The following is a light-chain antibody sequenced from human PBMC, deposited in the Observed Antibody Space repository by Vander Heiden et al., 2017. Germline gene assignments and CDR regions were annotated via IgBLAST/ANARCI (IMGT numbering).Light chain of an antibody. CDR1: NIGSNS. J-gene: IGLJ3*02. Sequence: SVLTQSTSVSVAPGQTARITCGGDNIGSNSVHWYQQRPGQAPVLVVYDDSGRPSGIPERFSGSNSGNTATLTISRVEAGDEADYYCQVWDTSSDHEGVFGGGTKLTVL. CDR3: QVWDTSSDHEGV. V-gene: IGLV3-21*02. CDR2: DDS.